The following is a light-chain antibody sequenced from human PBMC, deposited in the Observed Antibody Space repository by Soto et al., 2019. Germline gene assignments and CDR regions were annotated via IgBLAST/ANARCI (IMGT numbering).Light chain of an antibody. CDR1: ISDVGAYNY. CDR3: SSYSTSFFYV. Sequence: QSALTQPASVSGSPGQSITISCTGTISDVGAYNYVSWYQQHPGEAPKLIIYGVTNRPSGVSYRFSGSKSDYTASLTISGLQAEDEADYYCSSYSTSFFYVFGTGTKVTVL. CDR2: GVT. V-gene: IGLV2-14*01. J-gene: IGLJ1*01.